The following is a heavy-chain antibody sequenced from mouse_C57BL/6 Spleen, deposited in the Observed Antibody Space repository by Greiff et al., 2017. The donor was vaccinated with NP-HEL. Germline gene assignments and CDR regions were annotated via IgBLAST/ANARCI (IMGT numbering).Heavy chain of an antibody. V-gene: IGHV1-69*01. D-gene: IGHD2-5*01. CDR3: ARTTYYSNYGAMDY. J-gene: IGHJ4*01. CDR2: IDPSDSYT. CDR1: GYTFTSYW. Sequence: QVQLKQPGAELVMPGASVKLSCKASGYTFTSYWMHWVKQRPGQGLEWIGEIDPSDSYTNYNQQFKGKSTLTVDKSSSTAYMQLSSLTSEDSAVYYGARTTYYSNYGAMDYWGQGTSVTVSS.